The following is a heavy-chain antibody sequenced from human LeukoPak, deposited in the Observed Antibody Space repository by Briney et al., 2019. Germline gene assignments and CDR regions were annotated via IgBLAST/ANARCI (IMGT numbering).Heavy chain of an antibody. V-gene: IGHV3-21*01. CDR3: ARDGLTGGFDY. CDR2: ITSTSSHI. Sequence: GGSLRLSCAASEFTFSSHAMIWVRQAPGKGLEWVSSITSTSSHIFYADSVKGRFTISRDNSKNTLYLQMNSLRAVDTAVYYCARDGLTGGFDYWGQGTLVTVSS. J-gene: IGHJ4*02. D-gene: IGHD7-27*01. CDR1: EFTFSSHA.